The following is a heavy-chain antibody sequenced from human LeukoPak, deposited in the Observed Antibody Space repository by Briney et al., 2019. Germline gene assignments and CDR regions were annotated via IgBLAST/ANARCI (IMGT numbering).Heavy chain of an antibody. CDR2: INHSGST. V-gene: IGHV4-34*01. CDR3: AXXXXXGXXSFDY. Sequence: SETLSLTCAVYGGSFSGYYWSWIRQPPGKGLEWNGEINHSGSTNYNPSLKRRVPISVDTSKNQFSLNLSSVTAADTAVDYCAXXXXXGXXSFDYWGQGTLVTVSS. J-gene: IGHJ4*02. CDR1: GGSFSGYY. D-gene: IGHD3-10*01.